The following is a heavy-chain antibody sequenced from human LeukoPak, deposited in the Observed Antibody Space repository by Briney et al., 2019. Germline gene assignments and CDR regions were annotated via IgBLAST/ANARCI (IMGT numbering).Heavy chain of an antibody. CDR1: GGSISSSSYY. CDR2: IYYSGST. Sequence: PSETLSLTCTVSGGSISSSSYYWGWIRQPPGKGLEWIGSIYYSGSTYYNPSLKSRVTISVDTSKNQFSLKLSSVTAADTAVYYCARASRYCSSTSCLTHAFDIWGQGTMVTVSS. J-gene: IGHJ3*02. D-gene: IGHD2-2*01. V-gene: IGHV4-39*07. CDR3: ARASRYCSSTSCLTHAFDI.